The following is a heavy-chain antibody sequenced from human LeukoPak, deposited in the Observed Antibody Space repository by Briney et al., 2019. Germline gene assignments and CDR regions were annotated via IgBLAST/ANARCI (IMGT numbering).Heavy chain of an antibody. Sequence: GGSLRLSCAASGFTLCGYYMAWVRRAPGKGLEWVANIKQDGTEKDYVHSVKAQFNIYRDNDENSLYLQMNSLRVEDTAVYFCARETTERAVNCWGQGTLVTVSS. CDR3: ARETTERAVNC. CDR1: GFTLCGYY. J-gene: IGHJ4*02. D-gene: IGHD2/OR15-2a*01. V-gene: IGHV3-7*01. CDR2: IKQDGTEK.